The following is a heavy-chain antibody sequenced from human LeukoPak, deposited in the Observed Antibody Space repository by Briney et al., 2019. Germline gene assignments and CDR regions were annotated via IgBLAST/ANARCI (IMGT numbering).Heavy chain of an antibody. CDR3: ARAGHRKYYYDNAYDY. J-gene: IGHJ4*02. CDR2: ISGYNGHT. Sequence: ASVKVSCKASGYTFTNYGISWVRQAPGQGLEWMGWISGYNGHTNYAQKLQGRVTMTTHTSTSTAYMELRSLRSDDTAVYYCARAGHRKYYYDNAYDYWGQGTLVTVSS. D-gene: IGHD3-22*01. CDR1: GYTFTNYG. V-gene: IGHV1-18*01.